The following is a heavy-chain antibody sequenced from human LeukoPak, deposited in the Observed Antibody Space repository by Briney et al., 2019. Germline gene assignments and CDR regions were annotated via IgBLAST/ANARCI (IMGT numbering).Heavy chain of an antibody. Sequence: GESLKISCKGSGDRFTNYWIGWVRQMPGKGLEWMGIIYPGDSDTRYSPSFQGQVTISADKSISTAYLQWSSLKASDTAMYYCTLEGAGPGCSSTSCYGRGAFDIWGQGTMVTVSS. J-gene: IGHJ3*02. V-gene: IGHV5-51*01. D-gene: IGHD2-2*01. CDR1: GDRFTNYW. CDR3: TLEGAGPGCSSTSCYGRGAFDI. CDR2: IYPGDSDT.